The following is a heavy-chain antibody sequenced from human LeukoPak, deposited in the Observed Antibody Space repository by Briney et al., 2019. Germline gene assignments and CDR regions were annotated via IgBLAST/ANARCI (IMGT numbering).Heavy chain of an antibody. CDR1: GGSISSNDYY. V-gene: IGHV4-39*01. CDR2: VYRGGRT. D-gene: IGHD6-13*01. CDR3: ARHGSLPAADRVWWFDP. J-gene: IGHJ5*02. Sequence: SETLSLTCTVSGGSISSNDYYWGWIRQPPGKGLEWIGSVYRGGRTYYNPSLKSRVTISVDTSKNQFSLKQSSVTAADTAVYYCARHGSLPAADRVWWFDPWGQGTLVTVSS.